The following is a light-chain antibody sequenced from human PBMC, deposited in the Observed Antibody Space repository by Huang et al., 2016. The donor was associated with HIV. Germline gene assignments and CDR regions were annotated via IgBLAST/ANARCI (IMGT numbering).Light chain of an antibody. CDR2: GAS. CDR1: QSVSSSY. V-gene: IGKV3-20*01. J-gene: IGKJ2*01. CDR3: HQVYT. Sequence: IVLTQSPGTLSLSPGERATLSSRASQSVSSSYLGWSQQKPGQAPRLLLEGASSRATGIPDRFSGSGSGTDFTRTISRLEPEDSAVYYCHQVYTFGQGTKLEIK.